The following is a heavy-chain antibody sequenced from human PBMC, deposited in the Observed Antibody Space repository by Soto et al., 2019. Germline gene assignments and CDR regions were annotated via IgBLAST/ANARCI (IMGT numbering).Heavy chain of an antibody. CDR1: GGSISSYY. Sequence: PSETLSLTCSISGGSISSYYWSWIRQPAGKGLEWIGRIYTSGSTNHNPSLKSRVTMSVDTSKNQFSLKLSSVTAADTAVYYCAREIQRYFDYWGQGTMVTVYS. CDR3: AREIQRYFDY. V-gene: IGHV4-4*07. CDR2: IYTSGST. D-gene: IGHD1-1*01. J-gene: IGHJ4*02.